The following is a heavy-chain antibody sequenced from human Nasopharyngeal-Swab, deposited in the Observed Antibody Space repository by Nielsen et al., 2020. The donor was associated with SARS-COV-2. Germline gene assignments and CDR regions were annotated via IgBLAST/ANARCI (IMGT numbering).Heavy chain of an antibody. V-gene: IGHV3-48*01. D-gene: IGHD4-17*01. CDR2: SSSGNTPTI. CDR3: ARDAPAHYGAFY. Sequence: GESLKISCAVSGFTLKSYGMNWIRQAPGKGLEWISYSSSGNTPTIYYADSVEGRFTISRDNAKNSLSLQMNSLRAEDTAVYYCARDAPAHYGAFYWGRGTLVTVSS. CDR1: GFTLKSYG. J-gene: IGHJ4*02.